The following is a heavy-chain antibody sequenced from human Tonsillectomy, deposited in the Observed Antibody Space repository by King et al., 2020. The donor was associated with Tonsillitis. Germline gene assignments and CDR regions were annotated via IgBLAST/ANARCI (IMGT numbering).Heavy chain of an antibody. D-gene: IGHD2-15*01. V-gene: IGHV1-46*01. CDR1: GYTFTTYN. Sequence: VQLVESGAEVKKPGASVKVSCKASGYTFTTYNMHWMRQAPGQGLEWMGISNPSGGSTDYAQKFQGRVTLTRDTSTSPVYMELSSLRSEDTAVYYCAREGCSGGTCSPRIDYWGQGTLVTVSS. J-gene: IGHJ4*02. CDR3: AREGCSGGTCSPRIDY. CDR2: SNPSGGST.